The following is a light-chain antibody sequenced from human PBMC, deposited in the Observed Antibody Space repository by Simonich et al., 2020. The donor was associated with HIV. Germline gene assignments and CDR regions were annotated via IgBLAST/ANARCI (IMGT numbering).Light chain of an antibody. V-gene: IGLV2-14*01. Sequence: QSALTQPASVSGAPGQSTTISCPQTNSDVGGKNYVSWYQQHPGKPPKLMIYDCINRPSGFSNRFSGSKSGNTASLTISGLQAETEADYYCSSYTSSSTVVFGGGTKLTVL. CDR3: SSYTSSSTVV. CDR1: NSDVGGKNY. CDR2: DCI. J-gene: IGLJ2*01.